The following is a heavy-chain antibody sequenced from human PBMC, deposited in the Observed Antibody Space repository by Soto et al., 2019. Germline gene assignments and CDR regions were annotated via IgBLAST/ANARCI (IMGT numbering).Heavy chain of an antibody. Sequence: QLQLQESGPGLVKPSETLSLTCTVSGGSISSSSYYWGWIRQPPGKGLEWIGSIYYSGSTYYNPSLQSRVTIYVETSKTQFSLKMSSVPAADTAVYYCARQMIRPDYYGSGSHRYNWFDPWGQGTLVTVSS. D-gene: IGHD3-10*01. CDR3: ARQMIRPDYYGSGSHRYNWFDP. V-gene: IGHV4-39*01. CDR1: GGSISSSSYY. J-gene: IGHJ5*02. CDR2: IYYSGST.